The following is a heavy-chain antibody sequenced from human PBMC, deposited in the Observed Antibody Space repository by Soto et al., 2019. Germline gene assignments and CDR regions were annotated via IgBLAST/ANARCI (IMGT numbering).Heavy chain of an antibody. CDR2: VSAHTGDS. D-gene: IGHD4-17*01. Sequence: QVQLVQSGAEVKKPGASVKVSCKASGYPFGGYAIGWVRQAPGQGLEWMGWVSAHTGDSGYAQRFQGRVTLTTETSTSTAYMDLRGLRFDDTAVYYCARSSTSYGDYGWSLAYWGQGTLVPVSS. CDR3: ARSSTSYGDYGWSLAY. CDR1: GYPFGGYA. V-gene: IGHV1-18*01. J-gene: IGHJ4*02.